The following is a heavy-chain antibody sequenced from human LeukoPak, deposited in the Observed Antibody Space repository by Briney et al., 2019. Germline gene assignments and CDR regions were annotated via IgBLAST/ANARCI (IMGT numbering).Heavy chain of an antibody. CDR2: LWFGGSHQ. V-gene: IGHV3-33*01. CDR1: GFTFRTYG. D-gene: IGHD6-19*01. CDR3: AREQWLAHPSFDY. J-gene: IGHJ4*02. Sequence: GGSLRLSCAASGFTFRTYGMHWVRQTPGKGLEWVAFLWFGGSHQYYADSVRGRFIISRDNSNNTLYLQMNSLRADDTAVYYCAREQWLAHPSFDYWGQGTLVTVSS.